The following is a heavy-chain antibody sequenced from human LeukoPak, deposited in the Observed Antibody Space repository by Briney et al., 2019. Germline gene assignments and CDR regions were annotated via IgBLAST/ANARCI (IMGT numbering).Heavy chain of an antibody. Sequence: SETLSLTCALYGGFFGGYYWSWIRHPPGKGREWVGEINHRGRTNYNTSLKSRVTIPVDPSKNQFSLKLSSVTAAATAAYYGTRARNLTRNYNSTSCSLCYYYYMDVWGKGTPVTVSS. CDR1: GGFFGGYY. CDR2: INHRGRT. D-gene: IGHD2-2*01. J-gene: IGHJ6*03. V-gene: IGHV4-34*01. CDR3: TRARNLTRNYNSTSCSLCYYYYMDV.